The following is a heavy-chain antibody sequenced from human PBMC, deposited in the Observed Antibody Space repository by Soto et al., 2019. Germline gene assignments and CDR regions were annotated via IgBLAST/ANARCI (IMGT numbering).Heavy chain of an antibody. CDR2: IYYSGTT. J-gene: IGHJ4*02. Sequence: TLSLTCTVSGDSISSGGYYWSWIRQHSGKGLEWIGFIYYSGTTYYKESLKSRVTMSSDTSKNQFSLNLRSVTAADTAVYYCARGRGYYYDSSGYYFFDYWGQGTLVTVSS. V-gene: IGHV4-31*03. CDR3: ARGRGYYYDSSGYYFFDY. CDR1: GDSISSGGYY. D-gene: IGHD3-22*01.